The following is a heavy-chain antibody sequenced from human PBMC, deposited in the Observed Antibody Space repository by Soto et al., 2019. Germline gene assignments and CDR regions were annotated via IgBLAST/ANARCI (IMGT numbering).Heavy chain of an antibody. V-gene: IGHV3-33*01. CDR2: IWYHGSNK. J-gene: IGHJ4*02. D-gene: IGHD1-26*01. CDR3: ARDPSGSYYPYYFGY. CDR1: GFTFSSYG. Sequence: PGGSLRLSCAASGFTFSSYGMHWVRQAPGKGLEWVAVIWYHGSNKYYADSVKGRFTISRDNSKNTLYLQMNSLRAEDTAVYYCARDPSGSYYPYYFGYWRQRTLVTASS.